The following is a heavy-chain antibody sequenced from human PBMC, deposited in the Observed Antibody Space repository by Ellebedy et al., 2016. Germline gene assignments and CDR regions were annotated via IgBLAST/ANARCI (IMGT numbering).Heavy chain of an antibody. V-gene: IGHV3-23*01. CDR2: ISGSGGST. D-gene: IGHD3-10*01. CDR1: GFTFSSYA. CDR3: AKDRRVRGRDAFDI. J-gene: IGHJ3*02. Sequence: GESLKISXAASGFTFSSYAMSWVRQAPGKGLEWVSAISGSGGSTYYADSVKGRFTISRDNSKNTLYLQMNSLRAEDTAVYYCAKDRRVRGRDAFDIWGQGTMVTVSS.